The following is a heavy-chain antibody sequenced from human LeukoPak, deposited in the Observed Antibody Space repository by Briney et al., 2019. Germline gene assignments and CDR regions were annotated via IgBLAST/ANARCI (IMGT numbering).Heavy chain of an antibody. CDR3: TRGRPASFDP. D-gene: IGHD2-2*01. CDR2: MNPNSGNT. CDR1: GYTFTSYD. J-gene: IGHJ5*02. V-gene: IGHV1-8*02. Sequence: ASVKVSCKASGYTFTSYDINWVRQATGQGLEWLGWMNPNSGNTGYAQKFQGRVTITRDTSISTAYMELSSLRSGDTAVYYCTRGRPASFDPWGQGTLVTVSS.